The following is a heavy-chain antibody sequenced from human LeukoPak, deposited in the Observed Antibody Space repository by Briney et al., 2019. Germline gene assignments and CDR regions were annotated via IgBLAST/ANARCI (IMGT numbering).Heavy chain of an antibody. D-gene: IGHD1-1*01. CDR1: GFTFSSYA. CDR2: ISYDGSNK. CDR3: ARPYNWNDYYGMDV. Sequence: QPGRSLRLSCAASGFTFSSYAMHWVRQAPGKGLEWVAVISYDGSNKYYADSVKGRFTISRDNSKNTQYLQMNSLRAEDTAVYYCARPYNWNDYYGMDVWGQGTTVTLS. J-gene: IGHJ6*02. V-gene: IGHV3-30-3*01.